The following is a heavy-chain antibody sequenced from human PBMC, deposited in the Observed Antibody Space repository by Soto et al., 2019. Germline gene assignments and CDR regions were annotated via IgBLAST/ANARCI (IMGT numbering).Heavy chain of an antibody. CDR2: INAGNWNT. CDR1: GYTFSNFA. D-gene: IGHD3-16*01. V-gene: IGHV1-3*01. CDR3: ARAYYDTKGYSLDP. Sequence: ASVKVSCKASGYTFSNFAMHWVRQAPGQRLEWMGWINAGNWNTKYSQKFQGRVTITRDTSASTAYMGLSSLRSADTAVYYCARAYYDTKGYSLDPWGLGTLVTVSS. J-gene: IGHJ5*02.